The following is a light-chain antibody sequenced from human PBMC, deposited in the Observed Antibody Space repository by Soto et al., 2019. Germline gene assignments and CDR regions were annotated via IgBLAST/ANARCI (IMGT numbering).Light chain of an antibody. V-gene: IGKV3-15*01. CDR3: QQYNNWPLT. Sequence: EIVMTQFPATLSVSPGGKATLFCRASQSVSSNLAWYQQKPGQAPRLLIYGASTRATGIPARFSGSGSGTEFTLTISSLQSEDFAVYYCQQYNNWPLTFGGGTKVDIK. CDR1: QSVSSN. CDR2: GAS. J-gene: IGKJ4*01.